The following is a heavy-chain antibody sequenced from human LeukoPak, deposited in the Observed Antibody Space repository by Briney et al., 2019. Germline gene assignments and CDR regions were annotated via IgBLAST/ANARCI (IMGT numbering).Heavy chain of an antibody. D-gene: IGHD4-23*01. V-gene: IGHV1-69*01. Sequence: ASVKVSCKASGGTFSSYAISWVRQAPGQGLEWMGGIIPIFGTANYAQKFQGRVTITADESTSTAYMELSSLRSEDTAVYYCARPHRAETTVVTPDAFDIWGQGTMVTVSS. J-gene: IGHJ3*02. CDR1: GGTFSSYA. CDR2: IIPIFGTA. CDR3: ARPHRAETTVVTPDAFDI.